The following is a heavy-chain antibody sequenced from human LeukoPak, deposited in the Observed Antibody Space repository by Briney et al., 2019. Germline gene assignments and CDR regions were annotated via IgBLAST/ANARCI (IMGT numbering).Heavy chain of an antibody. CDR1: GFTFSSYG. D-gene: IGHD1-26*01. CDR3: ARDGVVGPKRGPYYYYYYMDV. Sequence: GGSLRPSCAASGFTFSSYGMSWVRQAPGKGLEWVSAISGSGGSTYYADSVKGRFTISRDNSKNTLYLQMNSLRAEDTAVYYCARDGVVGPKRGPYYYYYYMDVWGKGTTVTISS. J-gene: IGHJ6*03. CDR2: ISGSGGST. V-gene: IGHV3-23*01.